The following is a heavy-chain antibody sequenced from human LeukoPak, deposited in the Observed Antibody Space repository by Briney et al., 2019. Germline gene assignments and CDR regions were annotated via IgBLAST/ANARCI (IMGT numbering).Heavy chain of an antibody. CDR1: GYTFTSYD. CDR3: ARGRYDSSGYYYFLL. V-gene: IGHV1-8*01. D-gene: IGHD3-22*01. CDR2: MNPNSGNT. Sequence: GASVKVSCKASGYTFTSYDINRVRQATGQGLEWMGWMNPNSGNTGYAQKFQGRVTMTRNTSISTAYMELSSLRSEDTAVYYCARGRYDSSGYYYFLLWGQGTLVTVSS. J-gene: IGHJ4*02.